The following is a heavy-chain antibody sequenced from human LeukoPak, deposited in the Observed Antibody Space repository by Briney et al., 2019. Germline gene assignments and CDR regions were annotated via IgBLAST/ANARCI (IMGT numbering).Heavy chain of an antibody. V-gene: IGHV3-11*01. D-gene: IGHD5-18*01. CDR1: GFTFSDYY. CDR2: ISSSGSTI. Sequence: GGSLRLPCGASGFTFSDYYMSWIRQAPGKGLERVSYISSSGSTIYYADSVKGRFTISRDNAKNSLYLQMNSLRAEDTAVYYCARPLVDTGIGAAFDIWGQGTMVTVSS. J-gene: IGHJ3*02. CDR3: ARPLVDTGIGAAFDI.